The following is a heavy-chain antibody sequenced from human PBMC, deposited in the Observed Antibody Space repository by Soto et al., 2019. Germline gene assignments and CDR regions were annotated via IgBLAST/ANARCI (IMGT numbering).Heavy chain of an antibody. J-gene: IGHJ4*02. D-gene: IGHD4-17*01. CDR1: GFTFSSYG. CDR3: ARDRATVVTEGGFDY. Sequence: GGSLRLSCAASGFTFSSYGMHWVRQAPGKGLEWVAVIWYDGSNKYYADSVKGRFTISRDNSKNTLYLQMNSLRAEDTAVYYCARDRATVVTEGGFDYWGQGTLVTVSS. V-gene: IGHV3-33*01. CDR2: IWYDGSNK.